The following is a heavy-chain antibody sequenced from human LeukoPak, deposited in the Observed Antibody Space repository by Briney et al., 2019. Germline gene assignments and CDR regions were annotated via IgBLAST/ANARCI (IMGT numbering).Heavy chain of an antibody. CDR1: GYTFTSYG. Sequence: ASVKVSCKASGYTFTSYGISWVRQAPGQGLEWMGWISAYNGNTNYAQKLQGRVTMTTDTSTSTAYMELRSLRSDDTAVYYCARRIAAAGPPLFDYWGQGTLVTVSS. CDR2: ISAYNGNT. D-gene: IGHD6-13*01. CDR3: ARRIAAAGPPLFDY. J-gene: IGHJ4*02. V-gene: IGHV1-18*01.